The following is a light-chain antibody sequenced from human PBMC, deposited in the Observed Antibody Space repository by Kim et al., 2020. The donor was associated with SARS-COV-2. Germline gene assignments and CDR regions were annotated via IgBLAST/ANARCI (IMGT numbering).Light chain of an antibody. CDR2: NAS. CDR1: QSMFSW. Sequence: APIGDRVTTTCGASQSMFSWLCRYQQKPEKAPQLLFSNASSFESGVPSRCCGSGAVTEITLTTCSLQPHVFATYYRQQYNRDPCTFCPRTKVESK. V-gene: IGKV1-5*01. J-gene: IGKJ1*01. CDR3: QQYNRDPCT.